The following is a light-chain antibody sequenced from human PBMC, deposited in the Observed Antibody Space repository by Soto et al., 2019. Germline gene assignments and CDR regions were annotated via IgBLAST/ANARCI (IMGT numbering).Light chain of an antibody. V-gene: IGLV2-14*01. CDR2: EVS. Sequence: QSVLTQPASVSGSPGQSITISCTGTNSDVGGYNYVSWYQRHPGKAPELMIYEVSHRPSGVSSRFSGSKSDNTASLTISGLQAEDEADYYCSSYTSISTLYVFGTGTKVTVL. CDR1: NSDVGGYNY. CDR3: SSYTSISTLYV. J-gene: IGLJ1*01.